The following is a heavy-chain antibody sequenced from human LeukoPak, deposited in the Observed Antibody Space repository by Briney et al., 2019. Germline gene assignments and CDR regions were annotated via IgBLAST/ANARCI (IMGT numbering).Heavy chain of an antibody. CDR1: GGSTSSHY. CDR3: ARKVLAVAGAFDI. V-gene: IGHV4-59*11. Sequence: SETLSLTCTVSGGSTSSHYWSWIRQPPGKGLEWIGYIHYSGNTNQNPFLKSRVTISLDTSKNQFSLKVISVTAADTAVYYCARKVLAVAGAFDIGGQGTMVTVSS. D-gene: IGHD6-19*01. J-gene: IGHJ3*02. CDR2: IHYSGNT.